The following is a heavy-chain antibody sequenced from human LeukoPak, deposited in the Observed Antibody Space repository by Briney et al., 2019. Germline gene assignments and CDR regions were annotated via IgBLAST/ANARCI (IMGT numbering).Heavy chain of an antibody. J-gene: IGHJ4*02. CDR2: IYYTGNT. CDR1: GGSISGSISSYY. Sequence: SETLSLTCTVSGGSISGSISSYYWSWIRQPPGKGLEWIGYIYYTGNTNYSPSLKSRVTISVDTSKNQFSLKLNSVTAADTAVYYCARGSGNSGYDPFDYWGQGTLVTVSS. CDR3: ARGSGNSGYDPFDY. V-gene: IGHV4-61*01. D-gene: IGHD5-12*01.